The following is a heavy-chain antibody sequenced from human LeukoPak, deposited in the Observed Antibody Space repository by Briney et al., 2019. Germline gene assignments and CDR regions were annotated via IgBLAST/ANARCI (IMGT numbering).Heavy chain of an antibody. CDR3: ARDPWYYDSSGYYPPPYFQH. V-gene: IGHV3-33*01. Sequence: GGSLRLSCAASGFTFSSYGMHWVRQAPGKGLEWVAVIWYDGSNKYYADSVKGRFTISRDNSKNTLYLQTNSLRAEDTAVYYCARDPWYYDSSGYYPPPYFQHWGQGTLVTVSS. J-gene: IGHJ1*01. CDR2: IWYDGSNK. D-gene: IGHD3-22*01. CDR1: GFTFSSYG.